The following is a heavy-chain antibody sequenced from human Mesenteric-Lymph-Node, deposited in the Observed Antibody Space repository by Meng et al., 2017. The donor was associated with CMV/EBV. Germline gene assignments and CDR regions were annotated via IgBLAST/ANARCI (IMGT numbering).Heavy chain of an antibody. CDR3: ARDSGDFTNDY. CDR1: GFTFDDYT. V-gene: IGHV3-43*01. CDR2: ISWDGGSS. Sequence: GESLKISCAASGFTFDDYTMHWVRQAPGKGLEWVSLISWDGGSSYYADSVKGRFTASRDNSKNSLYLQMNSLRPEDTALYYCARDSGDFTNDYWGQGTLVTVSS. D-gene: IGHD1-26*01. J-gene: IGHJ4*02.